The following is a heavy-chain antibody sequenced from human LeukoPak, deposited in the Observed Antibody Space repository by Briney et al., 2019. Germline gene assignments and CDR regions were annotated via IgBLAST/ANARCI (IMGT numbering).Heavy chain of an antibody. CDR3: SRQTVPYYYYYMDV. CDR1: GGSISSYY. V-gene: IGHV4-4*07. CDR2: TYTSGST. J-gene: IGHJ6*03. Sequence: SETLSLTCTVSGGSISSYYWSWIRQPSGKGLEWSGRTYTSGSTNYNPSLKSRVTISVATSKNQFSLKLSSVTAADTAVYYCSRQTVPYYYYYMDVWGKGTTVTVSS. D-gene: IGHD4-17*01.